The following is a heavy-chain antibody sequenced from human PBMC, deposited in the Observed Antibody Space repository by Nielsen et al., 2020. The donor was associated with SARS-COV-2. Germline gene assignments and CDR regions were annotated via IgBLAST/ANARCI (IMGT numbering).Heavy chain of an antibody. CDR1: GFTFSSYA. CDR3: ARHWREGATFYWFFDL. V-gene: IGHV3-23*03. CDR2: IYGSGSSS. Sequence: GESLKISCAASGFTFSSYAMSWVRQAPGKGLEWVSLIYGSGSSSYYADSVKGRFTISRDNSKKTLYLQMTSLRPEDTAVYYCARHWREGATFYWFFDLWGRGTLVTVSS. D-gene: IGHD1-26*01. J-gene: IGHJ2*01.